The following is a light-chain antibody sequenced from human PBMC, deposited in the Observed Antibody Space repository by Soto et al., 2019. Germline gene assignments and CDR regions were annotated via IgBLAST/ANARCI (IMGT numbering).Light chain of an antibody. CDR3: QQYYSYPLA. J-gene: IGKJ1*01. Sequence: AIRMTQSPSSFSASTGDRVTITCRASQGISSYLAWYQQKPGKAPKLPIYAASTLQSGVPSRFSGRGSGTDITLTISCLQSEDFASYYCQQYYSYPLAFGQGTKVEIK. CDR2: AAS. CDR1: QGISSY. V-gene: IGKV1-8*01.